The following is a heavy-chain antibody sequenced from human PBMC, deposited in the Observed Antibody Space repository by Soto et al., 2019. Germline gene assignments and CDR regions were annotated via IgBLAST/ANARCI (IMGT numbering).Heavy chain of an antibody. CDR1: GFSLDATEVG. Sequence: QITLKESGPTLVKPTQTLTLTCSFSGFSLDATEVGVGWIRQPPGKALEWLALVYWNDDKRYRPSLESRLTITKDTTKDQVVLTMTNMDPVDTGTSYCVHIRKIARWLQWVSWAQGTLVTVSS. J-gene: IGHJ4*02. CDR2: VYWNDDK. D-gene: IGHD2-8*01. V-gene: IGHV2-5*04. CDR3: VHIRKIARWLQWVS.